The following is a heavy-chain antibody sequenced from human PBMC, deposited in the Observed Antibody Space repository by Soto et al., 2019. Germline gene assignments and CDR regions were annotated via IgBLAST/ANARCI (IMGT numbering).Heavy chain of an antibody. Sequence: PGRSLRLSCSASGLTFSSFTMHWVRQAPGKGLEYVSAINSNGGSAYYGDSVKGRFTISRDNPKNTLYLQMSSLRVEDTAVYYCVTNSGWSLRDFDYWGQGTLVTVSS. CDR3: VTNSGWSLRDFDY. CDR1: GLTFSSFT. J-gene: IGHJ4*02. V-gene: IGHV3-64D*08. D-gene: IGHD6-19*01. CDR2: INSNGGSA.